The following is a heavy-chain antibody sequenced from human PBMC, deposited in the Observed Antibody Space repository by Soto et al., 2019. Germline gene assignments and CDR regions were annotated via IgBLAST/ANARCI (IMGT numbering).Heavy chain of an antibody. CDR3: AKDSNALDY. CDR1: GFTFSSYG. Sequence: QVQLVESGGGVVQPGRSLRLSCAASGFTFSSYGMHWVRQAPGKGLEWVAVISYDGSNKYYADSVKGRFTISRDNSKNTLYLQMNSLRAEDTAVYYCAKDSNALDYWGQGTLVTVSS. J-gene: IGHJ4*02. CDR2: ISYDGSNK. D-gene: IGHD4-4*01. V-gene: IGHV3-30*18.